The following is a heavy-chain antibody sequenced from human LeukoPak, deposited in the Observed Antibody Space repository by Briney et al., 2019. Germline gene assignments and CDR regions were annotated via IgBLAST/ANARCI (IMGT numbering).Heavy chain of an antibody. CDR2: ISNSGGST. Sequence: GGSLRLSCASSGFIFSNYGMNWLRQAPGKGLDWLSSISNSGGSTYYGDSVKGRFTISRDNSKNTLYVQMNSLRDEDTAVDYCAISASLYYYYYMDVWGQGSTVTVSS. V-gene: IGHV3-23*01. CDR3: AISASLYYYYYMDV. CDR1: GFIFSNYG. J-gene: IGHJ6*03.